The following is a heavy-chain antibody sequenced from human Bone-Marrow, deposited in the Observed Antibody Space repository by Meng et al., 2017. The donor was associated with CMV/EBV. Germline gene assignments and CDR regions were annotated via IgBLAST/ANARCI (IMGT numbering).Heavy chain of an antibody. CDR3: ARASGVNIVVVPAAAMGPYYYYGMDV. V-gene: IGHV1-8*02. D-gene: IGHD2-2*01. CDR2: MSPYSGDT. CDR1: GYVFTSFD. J-gene: IGHJ6*02. Sequence: ASVKVSCKASGYVFTSFDINWVRQARGQGLEWMGWMSPYSGDTGYAQKFQGRVTMTSDPSISVVYMELGSLTSDDTAVYYCARASGVNIVVVPAAAMGPYYYYGMDVWGQGTTVTVSS.